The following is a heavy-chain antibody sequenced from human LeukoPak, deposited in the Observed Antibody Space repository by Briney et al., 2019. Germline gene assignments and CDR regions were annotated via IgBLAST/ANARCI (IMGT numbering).Heavy chain of an antibody. Sequence: GGSLRLSCAASGFTFSSYSMNWVSQAPGKGLEWVSSISSSSSYIYYADSVKGRFTISRDNAKNSLYLQMNSLRAEDTAVYYCARDKYSSSSIPLDYWGQGTLVTVSS. D-gene: IGHD6-6*01. CDR3: ARDKYSSSSIPLDY. V-gene: IGHV3-21*01. CDR2: ISSSSSYI. J-gene: IGHJ4*02. CDR1: GFTFSSYS.